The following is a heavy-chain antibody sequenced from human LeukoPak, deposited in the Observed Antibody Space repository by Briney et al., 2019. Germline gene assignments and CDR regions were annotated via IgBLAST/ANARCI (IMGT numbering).Heavy chain of an antibody. D-gene: IGHD1-26*01. CDR3: ARDKIVGATFFDY. CDR2: IKQDSSDK. CDR1: GFTLSSYW. Sequence: GGSLRLSCAASGFTLSSYWMSWVRQAPGKGLEWVAKIKQDSSDKYYVDSVKGRFTISRDNAKNSLFLQMNSLRAEDTAVYYCARDKIVGATFFDYWGQGTLVTVSS. V-gene: IGHV3-7*01. J-gene: IGHJ4*02.